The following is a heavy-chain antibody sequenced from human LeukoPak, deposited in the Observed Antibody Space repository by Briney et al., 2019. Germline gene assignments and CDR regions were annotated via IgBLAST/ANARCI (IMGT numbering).Heavy chain of an antibody. J-gene: IGHJ4*02. CDR3: AGYQLLKMVY. D-gene: IGHD2-2*01. CDR1: GYTFTGDY. CDR2: INPNSGDT. Sequence: ASVKVCCKASGYTFTGDYMHWVRQAPGQGLEWMGWINPNSGDTHYAQKFQGRVTMTRDTSISTAYMELTRLRSDDTAVYYCAGYQLLKMVYWGQGTLVTVSS. V-gene: IGHV1-2*02.